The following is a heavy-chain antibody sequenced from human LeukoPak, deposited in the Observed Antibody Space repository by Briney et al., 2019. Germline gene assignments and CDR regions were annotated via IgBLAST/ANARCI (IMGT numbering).Heavy chain of an antibody. V-gene: IGHV3-23*01. CDR2: ISGRGDKT. Sequence: PGGSLRLSCAASGFTFRNYAMSWVRQAPRKGLEWVSVISGRGDKTYYAGSAKGRFTISRDNSKNTLYLQMNSLRDVDTAIYYCAKGIQWELPLEYWGRGTLVTVSS. CDR3: AKGIQWELPLEY. J-gene: IGHJ4*02. D-gene: IGHD1-26*01. CDR1: GFTFRNYA.